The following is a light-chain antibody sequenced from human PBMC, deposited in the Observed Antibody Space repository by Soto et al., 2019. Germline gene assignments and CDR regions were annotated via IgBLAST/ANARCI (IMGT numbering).Light chain of an antibody. CDR3: QQYGSSPIT. V-gene: IGKV3-15*01. CDR1: QSVSSN. CDR2: GAS. J-gene: IGKJ5*01. Sequence: EIVTTQSPATLSVSPGEGVTLSCRASQSVSSNLAWYQQKPGQAPRLLIYGASTRATGIPARFSGSGSGTDFTLTIRRLEPEDFAVYYCQQYGSSPITFGQGTRLEI.